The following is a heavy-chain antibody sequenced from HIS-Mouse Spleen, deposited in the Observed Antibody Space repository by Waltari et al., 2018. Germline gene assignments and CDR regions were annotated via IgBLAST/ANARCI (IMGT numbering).Heavy chain of an antibody. CDR2: ISWNSGSI. J-gene: IGHJ4*02. V-gene: IGHV3-9*01. CDR1: GFTFDDSA. CDR3: AKDLRPAYSSSPYFDY. Sequence: EVQLVESGGGLVQPGRSLRLSFAASGFTFDDSAIPWVRQAPGKGLEWVSGISWNSGSIGYADSVKGRFTISRDNAKNSLYLQMNSLRAEDTALYYCAKDLRPAYSSSPYFDYWGQGTLVTVSS. D-gene: IGHD6-6*01.